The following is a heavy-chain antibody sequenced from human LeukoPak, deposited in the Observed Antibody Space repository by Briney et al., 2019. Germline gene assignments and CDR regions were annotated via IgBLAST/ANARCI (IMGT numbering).Heavy chain of an antibody. V-gene: IGHV1-18*01. Sequence: GASVKVSCKASGYTFTSYGISWVRQAPGQGLEWMGWISAYNGNTNYAQKLQGRVTMTTDTSTSTAYMELRSLRSDDTAVYYCARVHSSSWPDKGHWFDPWGQGTLVTVSS. CDR2: ISAYNGNT. J-gene: IGHJ5*02. CDR3: ARVHSSSWPDKGHWFDP. D-gene: IGHD6-13*01. CDR1: GYTFTSYG.